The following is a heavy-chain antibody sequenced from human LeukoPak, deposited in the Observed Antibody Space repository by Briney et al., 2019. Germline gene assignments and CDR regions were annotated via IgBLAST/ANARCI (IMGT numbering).Heavy chain of an antibody. CDR3: ARDKRYIAARKLDYYYYLDV. J-gene: IGHJ6*03. V-gene: IGHV3-21*01. Sequence: GGSLRLSCAASGFTFSRYYMTWVRQAPGKGLEWVSSISSSSAYIYYEDSVKGRFSISRDNAKNSLYLQIHSLRAEDTAVYYCARDKRYIAARKLDYYYYLDVWGKGTTVTVSS. D-gene: IGHD6-6*01. CDR1: GFTFSRYY. CDR2: ISSSSAYI.